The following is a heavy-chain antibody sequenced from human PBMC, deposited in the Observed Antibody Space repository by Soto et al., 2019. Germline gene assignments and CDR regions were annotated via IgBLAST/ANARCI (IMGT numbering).Heavy chain of an antibody. D-gene: IGHD3-16*02. Sequence: SETLSLTCAVYGGSFSGYYWSWIRQPPGKGLEWIGEINHSGSTNYNPSLKSRVTISVDTSKNQFSLKLSSVTAADTAVYYCARGKLSDYVWGSYRYHFDYWGQGTVVTVS. CDR3: ARGKLSDYVWGSYRYHFDY. CDR1: GGSFSGYY. CDR2: INHSGST. V-gene: IGHV4-34*01. J-gene: IGHJ4*02.